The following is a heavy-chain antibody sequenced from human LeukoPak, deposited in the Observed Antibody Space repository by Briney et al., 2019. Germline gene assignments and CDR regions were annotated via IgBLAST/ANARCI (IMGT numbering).Heavy chain of an antibody. J-gene: IGHJ4*02. CDR2: IVVGSGNT. Sequence: SVKVSCKASGFTFTSSAMQWVRQARGQRLEWIGWIVVGSGNTNYAQKFQERVTITRDMSTSTAYMELSSLRSEDTAVYYCALSFAVADGVWNYWGQGTLVTASS. CDR1: GFTFTSSA. D-gene: IGHD6-19*01. V-gene: IGHV1-58*02. CDR3: ALSFAVADGVWNY.